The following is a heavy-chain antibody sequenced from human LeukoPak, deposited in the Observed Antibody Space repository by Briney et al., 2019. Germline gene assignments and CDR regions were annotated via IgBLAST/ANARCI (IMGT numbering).Heavy chain of an antibody. V-gene: IGHV4-39*07. Sequence: PSETLSLICTVSGDSISSANYYWGWVRQPPGKGLEWIGSIYFSGSTYYNPSLKSRVTISVETSKVQFSLKLSSVTAADTAVYYCARDSCSSTSCRKKFDNWGQGTLVTVSS. J-gene: IGHJ4*02. CDR1: GDSISSANYY. D-gene: IGHD2-2*01. CDR2: IYFSGST. CDR3: ARDSCSSTSCRKKFDN.